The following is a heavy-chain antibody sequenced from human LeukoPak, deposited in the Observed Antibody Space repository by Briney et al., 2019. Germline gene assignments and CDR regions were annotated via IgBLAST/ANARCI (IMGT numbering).Heavy chain of an antibody. V-gene: IGHV1-69*01. CDR1: GGTFSSYA. J-gene: IGHJ6*03. CDR2: IIPIFGTA. Sequence: SVKVSCKASGGTFSSYAISWVRQAPGQGLEWMGGIIPIFGTANYAQKFQGRVTITADEATSTAYMELSSLRSEDTAVYYCARAPSVVVSAATSPKDYYYYMDVWGKGTTVTVSS. D-gene: IGHD2-2*01. CDR3: ARAPSVVVSAATSPKDYYYYMDV.